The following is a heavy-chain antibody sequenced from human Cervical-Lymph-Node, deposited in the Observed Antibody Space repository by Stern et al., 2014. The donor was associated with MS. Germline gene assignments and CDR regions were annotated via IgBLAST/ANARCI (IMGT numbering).Heavy chain of an antibody. D-gene: IGHD3-22*01. V-gene: IGHV2-70*04. J-gene: IGHJ1*01. CDR1: GFSLSTSGMR. CDR2: IDWDDDK. CDR3: ARSSSGYLAFQH. Sequence: QVTLKESGPALVKPTQTLTLTCTFSGFSLSTSGMRVSWIRQPPGKALEWLARIDWDDDKFYSTSLKTRLTISKDTSKNQVVLTMTNMDPVDTATYYCARSSSGYLAFQHWGQGTLVTVSS.